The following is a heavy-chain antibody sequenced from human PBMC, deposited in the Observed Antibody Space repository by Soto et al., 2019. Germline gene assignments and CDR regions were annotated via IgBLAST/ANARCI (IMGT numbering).Heavy chain of an antibody. J-gene: IGHJ5*02. CDR3: ARLQLGGDRMLNWFDP. V-gene: IGHV1-18*01. D-gene: IGHD2-21*02. CDR2: INVYNGDR. Sequence: QVPVVQSGPELKKPGASVKVSCKAQGYIFTKYGIGWARQAPGHGLEWMGLINVYNGDRKVAQKFQDRVSMTTDTATDTAYMELKSLRSGDTAVYYCARLQLGGDRMLNWFDPWGQGTLVTVSS. CDR1: GYIFTKYG.